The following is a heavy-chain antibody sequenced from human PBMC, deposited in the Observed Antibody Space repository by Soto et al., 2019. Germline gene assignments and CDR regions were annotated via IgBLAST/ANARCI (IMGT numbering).Heavy chain of an antibody. D-gene: IGHD2-15*01. CDR3: AKLAGYCSGNGCHGDYAMDV. Sequence: SETLSLTCSVSGGSISSKSYSWGWIRQPPGKGLEWIGTFYYSENTYYNPSLKSRVTISVDTSKNQFSLKLSSVTAADTAVYYCAKLAGYCSGNGCHGDYAMDVWGQGTTVT. J-gene: IGHJ6*02. CDR1: GGSISSKSYS. CDR2: FYYSENT. V-gene: IGHV4-39*01.